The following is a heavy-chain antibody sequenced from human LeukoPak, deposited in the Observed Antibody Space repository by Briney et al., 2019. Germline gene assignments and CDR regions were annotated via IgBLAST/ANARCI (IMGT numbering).Heavy chain of an antibody. CDR1: GGSISSSSYY. J-gene: IGHJ4*02. CDR3: AGNGGYSYGTFDY. V-gene: IGHV4-39*07. D-gene: IGHD5-18*01. Sequence: PSGTLSLTCTVSGGSISSSSYYWGWIRQPPGKGLEWIGSIYYSGSTYYNPSLKSRVTISVDTSKNQFSLKLSSVTAADTAVYYCAGNGGYSYGTFDYWGQGTLVTVSS. CDR2: IYYSGST.